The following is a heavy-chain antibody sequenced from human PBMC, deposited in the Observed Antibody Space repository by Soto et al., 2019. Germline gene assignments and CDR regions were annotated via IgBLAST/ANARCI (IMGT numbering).Heavy chain of an antibody. D-gene: IGHD4-17*01. CDR2: ITAHNGNT. CDR1: GYGFTTYG. J-gene: IGHJ4*02. Sequence: QVQLVQSGAEVKKPGASVKVSCKGSGYGFTTYGITWVRQAPGQGLEGMAWITAHNGNTNYAQKLQGRVTVTRATARSTAHMALKRRSLDATDVYYYARGRYGDYWGQGALVTVSS. V-gene: IGHV1-18*01. CDR3: ARGRYGDY.